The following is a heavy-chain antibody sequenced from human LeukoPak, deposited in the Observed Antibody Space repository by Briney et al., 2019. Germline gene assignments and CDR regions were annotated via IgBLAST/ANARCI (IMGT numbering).Heavy chain of an antibody. J-gene: IGHJ4*02. Sequence: ASVKVSCKASGYTFTSYGISWVRQAPGQGLEWMGWISAYNGNTNYAQKLQGRVTMTTDTSTSTAYMELRSLRSDDTAVYYCARDNDSRDPPQFDYWGQGTLVTVSS. CDR1: GYTFTSYG. CDR3: ARDNDSRDPPQFDY. CDR2: ISAYNGNT. D-gene: IGHD3-16*01. V-gene: IGHV1-18*01.